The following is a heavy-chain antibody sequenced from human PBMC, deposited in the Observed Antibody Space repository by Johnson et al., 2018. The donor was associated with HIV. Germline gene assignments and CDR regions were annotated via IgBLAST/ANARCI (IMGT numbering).Heavy chain of an antibody. J-gene: IGHJ3*02. D-gene: IGHD3-22*01. CDR1: GFTFSSYA. Sequence: VQLVESGGGLEQPGGSLRLSCAASGFTFSSYAMSWVRQAPGKGLEWVSSISGSGGSTYYADSVKGRFTISRDNSKNTVYLQMNSLRAEDTAVYYCARVRYYYDSSGYYPHGAFDIWGQGTMVTVSS. CDR2: ISGSGGST. V-gene: IGHV3-23*04. CDR3: ARVRYYYDSSGYYPHGAFDI.